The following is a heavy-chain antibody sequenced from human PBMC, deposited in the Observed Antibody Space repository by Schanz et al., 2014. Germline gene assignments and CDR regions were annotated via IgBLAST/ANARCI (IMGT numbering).Heavy chain of an antibody. J-gene: IGHJ4*02. CDR3: ARDAVTSVLTPGFYY. D-gene: IGHD4-17*01. CDR1: GFSFSNYW. Sequence: EVQLVESGGGLVQPGESLRLSCAASGFSFSNYWMSWVRQAPGKGLEWVANIKQDGSEKYYVDSVKGRFTISRDNAKKSLYLRMNSPRAEDTAVYYCARDAVTSVLTPGFYYWGQGTLXTVSS. V-gene: IGHV3-7*04. CDR2: IKQDGSEK.